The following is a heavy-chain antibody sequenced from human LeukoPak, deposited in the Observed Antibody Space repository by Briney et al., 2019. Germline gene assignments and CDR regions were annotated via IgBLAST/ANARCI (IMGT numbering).Heavy chain of an antibody. CDR1: GFTFSSYA. Sequence: PGGSLRLSCAASGFTFSSYAMHWVRQAPGKGLEWVAVISYDGSNKYYADSVKGRFTISTDNSKNTLHLQMNSLRAEDTAVYYCAREPSGGDTFDYWGQGTLVTVSS. D-gene: IGHD3-16*01. CDR2: ISYDGSNK. V-gene: IGHV3-30-3*01. CDR3: AREPSGGDTFDY. J-gene: IGHJ4*02.